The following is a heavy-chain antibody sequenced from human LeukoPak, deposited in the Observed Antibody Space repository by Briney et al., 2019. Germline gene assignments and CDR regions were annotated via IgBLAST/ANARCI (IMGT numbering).Heavy chain of an antibody. CDR1: GYTFTNYY. J-gene: IGHJ4*02. CDR3: ASLRLLDY. V-gene: IGHV1-2*02. D-gene: IGHD5-12*01. Sequence: GASVKVSCKASGYTFTNYYMHWVRQAPGEGLEWMGWINPNSGGTNYAQKFQGRVTMTRDTSTSTAYMELSSLISDDTAVYYCASLRLLDYWGQGTLVTVSS. CDR2: INPNSGGT.